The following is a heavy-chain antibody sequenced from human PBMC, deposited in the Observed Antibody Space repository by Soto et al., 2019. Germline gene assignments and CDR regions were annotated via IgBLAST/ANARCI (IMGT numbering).Heavy chain of an antibody. Sequence: QVQLVQSGAEVKKPGASVKVSCKASGYTFTSYAMHWVRQAPGQRLEWMGWINAGNGNTKYSQKFQGRVTITRDTSASTAYMELSSLRSEDTAVYYCARVAGYYGSGFDYWGQGTLVTVSS. CDR3: ARVAGYYGSGFDY. CDR1: GYTFTSYA. J-gene: IGHJ4*02. CDR2: INAGNGNT. V-gene: IGHV1-3*01. D-gene: IGHD3-10*01.